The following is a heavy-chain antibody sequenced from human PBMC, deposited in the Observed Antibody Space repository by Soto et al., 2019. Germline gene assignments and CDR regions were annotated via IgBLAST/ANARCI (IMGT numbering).Heavy chain of an antibody. V-gene: IGHV3-66*01. D-gene: IGHD1-26*01. CDR3: ARTPYDLLYYYYYYYMDV. CDR1: GFTVSSNY. J-gene: IGHJ6*03. CDR2: IYSGGST. Sequence: PGGSLRLSCAASGFTVSSNYMSWVRQAPGKGLEWVSVIYSGGSTYYADSVKGRFTISRDNSKNTLYLQMNSLRAEDTAVYYCARTPYDLLYYYYYYYMDVWGKGTTVTVSS.